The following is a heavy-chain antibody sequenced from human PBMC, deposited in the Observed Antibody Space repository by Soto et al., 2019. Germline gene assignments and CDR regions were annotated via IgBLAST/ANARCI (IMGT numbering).Heavy chain of an antibody. CDR2: IYYSGST. CDR1: GGSISSYY. V-gene: IGHV4-59*07. J-gene: IGHJ5*02. D-gene: IGHD6-13*01. CDR3: ARGAAAAGFRFDP. Sequence: SDTLSLTGTVSGGSISSYYWSWIRQPPGKGLEWIGYIYYSGSTNYNPSLKSRVTISVDTSKNQFSLKLSSVTAADTAVYYCARGAAAAGFRFDPWGQGTLVTVSS.